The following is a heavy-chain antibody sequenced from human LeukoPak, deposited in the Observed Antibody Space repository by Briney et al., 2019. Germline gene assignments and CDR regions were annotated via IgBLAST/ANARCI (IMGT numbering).Heavy chain of an antibody. Sequence: SETLSLTCTVSGGSISSYYWSWIRQPAGKGLEWIGYIYYSGSTNYNPSLKSRVTISVDTSKNQFSLKLSSVTAADTAVYYCARGGRTIFGVVYLDYWGQGTLVTVSS. D-gene: IGHD3-3*01. CDR1: GGSISSYY. V-gene: IGHV4-59*01. CDR2: IYYSGST. J-gene: IGHJ4*02. CDR3: ARGGRTIFGVVYLDY.